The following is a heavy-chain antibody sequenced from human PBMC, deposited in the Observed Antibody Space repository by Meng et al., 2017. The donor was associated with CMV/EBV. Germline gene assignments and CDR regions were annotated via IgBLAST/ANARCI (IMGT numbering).Heavy chain of an antibody. J-gene: IGHJ4*02. CDR2: ISSSSSYI. CDR1: GFTFSSYS. CDR3: ARVAPWGYSYGFTHPFFDY. D-gene: IGHD5-18*01. Sequence: GGSLRLSCAASGFTFSSYSLNWVRQAPGKGLEWVSSISSSSSYIYYADSVKGRFTISRDNAKNSLYLQKNSLRAEDTAVYYCARVAPWGYSYGFTHPFFDYWGQGTLVTVSS. V-gene: IGHV3-21*04.